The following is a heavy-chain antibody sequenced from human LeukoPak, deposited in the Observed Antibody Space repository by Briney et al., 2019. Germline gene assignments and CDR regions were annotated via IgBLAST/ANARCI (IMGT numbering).Heavy chain of an antibody. J-gene: IGHJ6*02. CDR2: IYYSGST. CDR3: ASLLVALDYYYGMDV. D-gene: IGHD3-16*02. V-gene: IGHV4-30-4*01. Sequence: SETLSLTCTVSGGSISSGDYYWSWIRQPPGKGLEWIGCIYYSGSTYYNPSLKSRVTISVDTSKNQFSLKLSSVTAADTAVYYCASLLVALDYYYGMDVWGQGTTVTVSS. CDR1: GGSISSGDYY.